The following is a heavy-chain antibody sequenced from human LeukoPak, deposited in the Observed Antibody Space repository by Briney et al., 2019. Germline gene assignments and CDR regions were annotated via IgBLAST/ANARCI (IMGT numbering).Heavy chain of an antibody. V-gene: IGHV3-53*01. Sequence: GGSLRLSRAASGFSVSDYFMAWVRQAPGKGLQWVSHIDRGGVTEDADSVRGRFTVSRDTSRNILYLQMSSLRAEDTAMYYCARGRASTTIFDYWGQGTLVTVSS. CDR1: GFSVSDYF. CDR3: ARGRASTTIFDY. J-gene: IGHJ4*02. CDR2: IDRGGVT. D-gene: IGHD5-12*01.